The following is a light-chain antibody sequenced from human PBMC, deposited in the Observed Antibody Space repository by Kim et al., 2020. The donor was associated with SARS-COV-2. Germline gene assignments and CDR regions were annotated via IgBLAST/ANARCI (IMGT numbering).Light chain of an antibody. J-gene: IGLJ2*01. CDR3: QVWDSSSDHPGVV. Sequence: GKTARITCGGNNVGSKSVHWYQQKPGQAPVLVVYDDSDRPSGIPERFSGSNSGNTATLTISRVEAGDEADYYCQVWDSSSDHPGVVFGGGTQLTVL. V-gene: IGLV3-21*03. CDR1: NVGSKS. CDR2: DDS.